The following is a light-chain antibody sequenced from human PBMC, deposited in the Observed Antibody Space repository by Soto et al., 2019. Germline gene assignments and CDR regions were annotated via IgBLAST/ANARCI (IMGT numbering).Light chain of an antibody. Sequence: DIQLTQSPSFLSASVGDRVTITCRASQGISSYLAWYQQKPGKAPKLLIYAASTLQSGVPSRFSGSGPGTEFTLTISSLQPEDFATYHCQQVDSFPITFGQGTRLEIQ. V-gene: IGKV1-9*01. CDR2: AAS. CDR1: QGISSY. CDR3: QQVDSFPIT. J-gene: IGKJ5*01.